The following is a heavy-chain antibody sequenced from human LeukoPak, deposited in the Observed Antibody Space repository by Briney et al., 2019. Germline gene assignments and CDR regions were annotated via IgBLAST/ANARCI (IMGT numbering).Heavy chain of an antibody. J-gene: IGHJ4*02. D-gene: IGHD4-17*01. CDR3: ARGWQLRAFDY. V-gene: IGHV4-34*01. CDR1: GGSFSGYY. CDR2: INHSGST. Sequence: SETLSLTCAVYGGSFSGYYWSWVRQPPGKGLEWIGEINHSGSTNYNPSLKSRVTISVDTSKNQFSLKLSSVTAADTAVYYCARGWQLRAFDYWGQGTLVTVSS.